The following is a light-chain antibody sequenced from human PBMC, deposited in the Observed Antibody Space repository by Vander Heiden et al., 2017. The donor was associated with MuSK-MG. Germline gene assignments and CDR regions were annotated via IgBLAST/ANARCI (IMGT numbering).Light chain of an antibody. Sequence: QSALPQPPSASGSPGQSVTISCTGTSSDVGAYNYVSWYQQNPGKAPKLMIYEVSKRPSGVPDRFSGSKSGNTASLTVSGLQAEDEADYFCSSFAGSNNVFGTGTKVTVL. CDR1: SSDVGAYNY. J-gene: IGLJ1*01. CDR3: SSFAGSNNV. V-gene: IGLV2-8*01. CDR2: EVS.